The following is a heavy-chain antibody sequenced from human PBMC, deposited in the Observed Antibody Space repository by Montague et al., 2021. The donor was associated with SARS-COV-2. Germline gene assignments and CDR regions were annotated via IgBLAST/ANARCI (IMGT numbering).Heavy chain of an antibody. CDR2: INHDGSEK. CDR3: ARGSTGWYAIFGHYGMDV. Sequence: SLRLSCAASRFTFSDFWMNWVRQAPGKGLEWVADINHDGSEKSYVDSVKGRFTISRDNAKNSLYLQMNSLRAEDTAVYYCARGSTGWYAIFGHYGMDVGGQGTRVTVPS. D-gene: IGHD6-19*01. V-gene: IGHV3-7*01. J-gene: IGHJ6*02. CDR1: RFTFSDFW.